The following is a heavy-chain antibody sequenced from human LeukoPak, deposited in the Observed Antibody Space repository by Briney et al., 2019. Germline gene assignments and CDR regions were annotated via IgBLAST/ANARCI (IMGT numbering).Heavy chain of an antibody. CDR2: INPNSGGT. CDR3: ASSVSYCSSTSCRPGDAFDI. V-gene: IGHV1-2*02. J-gene: IGHJ3*02. CDR1: GYTFTGYY. D-gene: IGHD2-2*01. Sequence: ASVKVSCKASGYTFTGYYMHWVRQAPGQRLEWMGWINPNSGGTNYAQKFQGRVTMTRDTSISTAYMELSRLRSDDTAVYYCASSVSYCSSTSCRPGDAFDIWGQGTVVTVSS.